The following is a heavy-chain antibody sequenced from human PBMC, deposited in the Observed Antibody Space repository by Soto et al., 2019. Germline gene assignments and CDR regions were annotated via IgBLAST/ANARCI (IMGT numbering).Heavy chain of an antibody. CDR1: GGSISSGGYY. V-gene: IGHV4-31*03. CDR2: IYYSGST. CDR3: ARGYCSSTSCYFGMYNWFDP. D-gene: IGHD2-2*01. Sequence: SETLSLTCTVSGGSISSGGYYWSWIRQHPGKGLEWIGYIYYSGSTYYNPSLKSRVTISVDTSKNQFSLKLSSVTAADTAVYYCARGYCSSTSCYFGMYNWFDPWGQGTLVTVS. J-gene: IGHJ5*02.